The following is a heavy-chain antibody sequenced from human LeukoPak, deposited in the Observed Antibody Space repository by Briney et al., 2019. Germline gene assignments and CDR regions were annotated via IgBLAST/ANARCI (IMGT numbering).Heavy chain of an antibody. J-gene: IGHJ4*02. V-gene: IGHV3-23*01. CDR2: VSISGGST. CDR3: AKGLGGSSGWYYFDY. CDR1: GFNFNYYA. Sequence: GGSLRLSCAASGFNFNYYAMSWVRQAPGKGLEWVSTVSISGGSTYSADSVKGRFTISRDNSNKILYLQMHSLRAEDTAVYYCAKGLGGSSGWYYFDYWGQGALVTVSS. D-gene: IGHD6-19*01.